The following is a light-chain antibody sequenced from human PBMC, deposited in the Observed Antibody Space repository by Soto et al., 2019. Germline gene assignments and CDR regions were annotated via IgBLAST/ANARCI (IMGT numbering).Light chain of an antibody. CDR2: GAS. CDR1: QSVSSSY. V-gene: IGKV3-20*01. Sequence: IVLTQSPGTLSWSPGERATLSCRASQSVSSSYLAWYQQKPGQAPRLLIYGASSRATSIPDRFSGSGSGTDFTLTISRLEPEDFAVYYCQQYGSSPLFTFGPGTKVDIK. CDR3: QQYGSSPLFT. J-gene: IGKJ3*01.